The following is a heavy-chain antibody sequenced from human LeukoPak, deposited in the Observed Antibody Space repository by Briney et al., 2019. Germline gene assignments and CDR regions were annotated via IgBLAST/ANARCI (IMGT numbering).Heavy chain of an antibody. Sequence: SVKVSCKASGGTFSSYAISWVRQAPGQGLEWMGGIIPIYGRANYAQKLQCRVTITADESTSTAYMELSSLRSEYTAVYYCASARGGWDNFDYWGQGTLVIVSS. D-gene: IGHD6-19*01. J-gene: IGHJ4*02. CDR3: ASARGGWDNFDY. V-gene: IGHV1-69*01. CDR2: IIPIYGRA. CDR1: GGTFSSYA.